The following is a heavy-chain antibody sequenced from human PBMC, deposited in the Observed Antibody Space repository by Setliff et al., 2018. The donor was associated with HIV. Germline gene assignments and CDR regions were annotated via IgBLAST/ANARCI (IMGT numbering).Heavy chain of an antibody. J-gene: IGHJ4*01. CDR2: IYTSGKT. D-gene: IGHD2-2*01. CDR3: ARGLSSQTYWGTRPLGLDY. Sequence: SETLSLTCTVSGDSITRGSYHWSWIRQPAGKGLEWIGHIYTSGKTHYSPSLKSRITISADTSKNQLSLNLSSVTAADTAVYYCARGLSSQTYWGTRPLGLDYWGQGSLVTVSS. CDR1: GDSITRGSYH. V-gene: IGHV4-61*09.